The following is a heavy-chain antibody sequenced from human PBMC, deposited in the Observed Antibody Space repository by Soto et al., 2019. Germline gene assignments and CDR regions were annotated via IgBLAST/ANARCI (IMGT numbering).Heavy chain of an antibody. D-gene: IGHD3-10*01. J-gene: IGHJ6*02. Sequence: PSETLSLTCTVSGGSISSYYWSWIRQPPGKGLEWIGYIYYSGSTNYNPSLKSRVTISVDTSKNQFSLKLSSVTAADTAVYYCARDAREAYGSGSYPYYYYGMDVWGQGTTVT. CDR1: GGSISSYY. V-gene: IGHV4-59*01. CDR2: IYYSGST. CDR3: ARDAREAYGSGSYPYYYYGMDV.